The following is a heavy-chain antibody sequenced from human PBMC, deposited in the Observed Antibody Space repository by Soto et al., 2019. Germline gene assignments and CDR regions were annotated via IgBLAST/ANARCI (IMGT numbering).Heavy chain of an antibody. CDR2: ISYDGSNK. J-gene: IGHJ6*02. Sequence: VQLVESGGGVVQPGRSLRLSCAASGFTFSSYGMHWVRQAPGKGLEWVAVISYDGSNKYYADSVKGRFTISRDNSKNTLYLQMNSLRAEDTAVYYCAKDDYGNYYYYGMDVWGQGTTVTVSS. CDR1: GFTFSSYG. D-gene: IGHD4-17*01. CDR3: AKDDYGNYYYYGMDV. V-gene: IGHV3-30*18.